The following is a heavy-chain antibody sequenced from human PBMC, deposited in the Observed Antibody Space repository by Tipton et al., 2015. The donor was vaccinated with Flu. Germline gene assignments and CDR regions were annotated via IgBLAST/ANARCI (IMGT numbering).Heavy chain of an antibody. CDR2: IRHDESDK. J-gene: IGHJ4*02. Sequence: SLRLSCAASGFTFSGYGMHWVRQAPGKGLEWVAFIRHDESDKYYADSVKGRFTISRDNSKNALYLAINSLRTEDTAVYYCAKDGWDTSGWYPFDYWGQGTLVPGSA. V-gene: IGHV3-30*02. CDR1: GFTFSGYG. CDR3: AKDGWDTSGWYPFDY. D-gene: IGHD6-19*01.